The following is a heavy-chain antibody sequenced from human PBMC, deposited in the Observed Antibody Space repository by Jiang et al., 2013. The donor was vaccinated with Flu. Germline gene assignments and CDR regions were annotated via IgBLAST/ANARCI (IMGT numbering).Heavy chain of an antibody. Sequence: GPGLVKPSQTPVPSPALSLVAPSAVVVTTGAGSASTRGKGLEWIGYIYYTGTTSYNPSLKSRVTISVDTSKNQFSLKLSSVTAADTAVYYCARDRSGLEPSTGYYYYYGMDV. CDR3: ARDRSGLEPSTGYYYYYGMDV. CDR2: IYYTGTT. D-gene: IGHD3-3*01. CDR1: VAPSAVVVTT. V-gene: IGHV4-31*03. J-gene: IGHJ6*01.